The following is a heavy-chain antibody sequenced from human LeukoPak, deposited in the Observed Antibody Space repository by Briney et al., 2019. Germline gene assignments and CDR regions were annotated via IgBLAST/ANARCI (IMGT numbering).Heavy chain of an antibody. J-gene: IGHJ4*02. CDR2: INHSGST. CDR3: ARGTGMQQLVRYADY. D-gene: IGHD6-13*01. Sequence: PSETLSLTCAVYGGSFSGYYWSWIRQPPGKGLEWIGEINHSGSTNYNPSLKSRVTISVDTSKNQSSLKLSSVTAADTAVYYCARGTGMQQLVRYADYWGQGTLVTVSS. V-gene: IGHV4-34*01. CDR1: GGSFSGYY.